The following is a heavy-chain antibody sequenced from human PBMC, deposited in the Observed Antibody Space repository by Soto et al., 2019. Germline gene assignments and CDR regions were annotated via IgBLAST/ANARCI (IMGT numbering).Heavy chain of an antibody. Sequence: SVKVSCKASGGTFSSYAISWVRQAPGQGLEWMGGIIPIFGTANYAQKFQGRVTITADESTSTAYMELSSLRSEDTAVYYCASGSGSYYNDWFDPWGQGTLVTVSS. CDR3: ASGSGSYYNDWFDP. CDR2: IIPIFGTA. J-gene: IGHJ5*02. CDR1: GGTFSSYA. D-gene: IGHD3-10*01. V-gene: IGHV1-69*13.